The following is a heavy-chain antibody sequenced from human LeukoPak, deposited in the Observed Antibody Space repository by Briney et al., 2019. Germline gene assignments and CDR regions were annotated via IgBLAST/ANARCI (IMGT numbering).Heavy chain of an antibody. V-gene: IGHV4-34*01. Sequence: PSETLSLTCAVYGGSFSSYYRNWIRQPPGKGLEWIGEINHSGSTNYNPSLKSRVTISVHTSKNQFSLKLSSVTAADTAVYYCVRVVDITTSAGGYWGQGTLVTVSS. D-gene: IGHD3-22*01. CDR2: INHSGST. CDR1: GGSFSSYY. J-gene: IGHJ4*02. CDR3: VRVVDITTSAGGY.